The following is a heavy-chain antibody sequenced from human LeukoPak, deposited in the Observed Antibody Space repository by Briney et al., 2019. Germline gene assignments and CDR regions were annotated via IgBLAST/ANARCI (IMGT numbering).Heavy chain of an antibody. Sequence: PGGSLRLSCAASGFTFSSYAMSWVRQAPGKGLEWVSAISGSGGSTHYADSVKGRFTISRDNSKNTLYLQMNSLRAEDTAVYYCAKNMYYDFWSGYSRIDPWGQGTLVTVSS. D-gene: IGHD3-3*01. CDR3: AKNMYYDFWSGYSRIDP. CDR2: ISGSGGST. J-gene: IGHJ5*02. CDR1: GFTFSSYA. V-gene: IGHV3-23*01.